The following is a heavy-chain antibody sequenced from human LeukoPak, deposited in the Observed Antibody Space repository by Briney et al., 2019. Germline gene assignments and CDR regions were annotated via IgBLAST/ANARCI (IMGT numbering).Heavy chain of an antibody. CDR2: IYSDGTT. CDR3: ARLARVQQVAHYYYHSMDV. V-gene: IGHV4-59*01. J-gene: IGHJ6*02. D-gene: IGHD6-13*01. Sequence: SETLSLTCAVSGVSISGNYWSWIRQPPGRGLEWIGYIYSDGTTNYNPSIKSRVAMSVDASENQFSLKLDSVTAADTAAYYCARLARVQQVAHYYYHSMDVWGQGTTVTVSS. CDR1: GVSISGNY.